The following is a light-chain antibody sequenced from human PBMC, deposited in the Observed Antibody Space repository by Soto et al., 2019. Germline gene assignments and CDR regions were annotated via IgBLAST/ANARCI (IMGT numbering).Light chain of an antibody. Sequence: DIQMTQSPSSLSASVGDRVTITCRASQTISTYLNWYQQKPGKAPKLLMYAASSLQGGVPSRFSGSGSGTDFTLTISSLQPEDFATYICQQSYSPPFTFGQGTKLEIK. CDR3: QQSYSPPFT. CDR2: AAS. V-gene: IGKV1-39*01. CDR1: QTISTY. J-gene: IGKJ2*01.